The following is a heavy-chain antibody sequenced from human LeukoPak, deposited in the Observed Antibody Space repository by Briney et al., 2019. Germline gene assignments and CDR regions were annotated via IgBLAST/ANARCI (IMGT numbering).Heavy chain of an antibody. V-gene: IGHV3-21*04. J-gene: IGHJ6*02. CDR1: GFTFSSYS. D-gene: IGHD6-13*01. Sequence: GGSLRLSCAASGFTFSSYSMNWVRQAPGKGLEWVSSISSSSYIYYADSVKGRFTISRDNAKNSLYLQMNSLRAEDTAVYYCAKGHGTSLAYYYYGMDVWGQGTTVTVSS. CDR2: ISSSSYI. CDR3: AKGHGTSLAYYYYGMDV.